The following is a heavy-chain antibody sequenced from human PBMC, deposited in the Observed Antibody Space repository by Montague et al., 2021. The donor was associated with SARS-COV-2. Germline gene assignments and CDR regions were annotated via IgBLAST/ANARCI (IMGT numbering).Heavy chain of an antibody. J-gene: IGHJ6*03. Sequence: SETRSLTCTVSGGSISSYYWSWIRQPPGKGLEWIGYIYYSGSTNYNPSLKSRVTISVDTSKNQFSLKLSSVTAADTAVYYCARALVPEEWLFGGDYYYYMDVWGKGTTVTVSS. CDR3: ARALVPEEWLFGGDYYYYMDV. CDR1: GGSISSYY. D-gene: IGHD3-3*01. V-gene: IGHV4-59*01. CDR2: IYYSGST.